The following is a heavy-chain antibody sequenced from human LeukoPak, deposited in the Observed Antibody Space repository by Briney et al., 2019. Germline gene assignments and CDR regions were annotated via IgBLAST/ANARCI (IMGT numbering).Heavy chain of an antibody. D-gene: IGHD5-18*01. CDR3: ARDVVDTAMVGLIDY. CDR2: ISYDGSNK. Sequence: GRSLRLSCAASGFTFSSYAMHWVRQAPGKGLEWVEVISYDGSNKYYADSVKGRFTISRDNSKNTLYLQMNSLRAEDTAVYYCARDVVDTAMVGLIDYWGQGTLVTVSP. V-gene: IGHV3-30*04. CDR1: GFTFSSYA. J-gene: IGHJ4*02.